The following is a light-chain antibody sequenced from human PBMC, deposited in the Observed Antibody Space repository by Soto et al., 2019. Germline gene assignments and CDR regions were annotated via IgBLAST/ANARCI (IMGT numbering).Light chain of an antibody. CDR3: QQYNTWPRT. CDR2: DAS. V-gene: IGKV3-20*01. Sequence: EIVLTQSPGTLSLSPGERATLSCRASQSVSSNYLAWYQQKPGQAPRLLIYDASSRATGIPDRFSGSGSGTDFTLTISRLEPEDFAVYYCQQYNTWPRTFGQGTKVDIK. CDR1: QSVSSNY. J-gene: IGKJ1*01.